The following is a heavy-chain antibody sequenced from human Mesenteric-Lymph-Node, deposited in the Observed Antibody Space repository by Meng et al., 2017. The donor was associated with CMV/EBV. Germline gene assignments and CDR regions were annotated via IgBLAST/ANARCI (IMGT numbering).Heavy chain of an antibody. J-gene: IGHJ1*01. Sequence: GGSLRLSCAASGFTFNDYPMHWVRQAPGKGLEWVAVISNSGSNKYYADSVRGRFTISRDNAKNSVYLQLNSLSVEDTAVFYCVRDNRGGNWQWGQGTLVTVSS. D-gene: IGHD1-1*01. V-gene: IGHV3-30*04. CDR1: GFTFNDYP. CDR2: ISNSGSNK. CDR3: VRDNRGGNWQ.